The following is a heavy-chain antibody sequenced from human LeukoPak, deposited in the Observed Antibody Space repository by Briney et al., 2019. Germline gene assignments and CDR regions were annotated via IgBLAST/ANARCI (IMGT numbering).Heavy chain of an antibody. CDR3: APPVVPAASMDV. J-gene: IGHJ6*03. D-gene: IGHD2-2*01. Sequence: PGGSLRLSCAASGFTFSSYAMSWVRQAPGEGLEWVSAISGSGGSTYYADSVKGRFTISRDNSKNTLYLQMNSLRAEDTAVYYCAPPVVPAASMDVWGKGTTVTVSS. V-gene: IGHV3-23*01. CDR1: GFTFSSYA. CDR2: ISGSGGST.